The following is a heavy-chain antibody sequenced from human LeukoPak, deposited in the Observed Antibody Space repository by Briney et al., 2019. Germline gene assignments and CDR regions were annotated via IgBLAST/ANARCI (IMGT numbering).Heavy chain of an antibody. V-gene: IGHV1-2*06. D-gene: IGHD3-22*01. CDR2: INPNSGGT. CDR1: GYTFTGYY. J-gene: IGHJ4*02. Sequence: ASVKVSCKASGYTFTGYYMHWVRQAPGQGLEWMGRINPNSGGTNYAQKFQGRVTMTRDTSISTAYMELSRLRSDDTAVYYCARVGSSGETMFDHWGQGTLVTVSS. CDR3: ARVGSSGETMFDH.